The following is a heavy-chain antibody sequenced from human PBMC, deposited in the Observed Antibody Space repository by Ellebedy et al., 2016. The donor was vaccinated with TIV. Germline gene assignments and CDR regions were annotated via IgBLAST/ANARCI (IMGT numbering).Heavy chain of an antibody. CDR3: ARARPLGNTLDY. J-gene: IGHJ4*02. D-gene: IGHD1-26*01. CDR2: VYYSGST. Sequence: SETLSLXCTVSGGSISGYYWSWIRQPPGKGLEWIGHVYYSGSTNYNSSLKSRVTISVDTSKNQFSLKLTSVTAADTAVYYCARARPLGNTLDYWGQGTLVTVSS. CDR1: GGSISGYY. V-gene: IGHV4-59*01.